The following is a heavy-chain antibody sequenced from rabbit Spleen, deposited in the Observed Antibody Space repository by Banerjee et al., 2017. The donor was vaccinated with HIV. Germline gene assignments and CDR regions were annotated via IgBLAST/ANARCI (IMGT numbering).Heavy chain of an antibody. CDR1: GFSFSSGYD. J-gene: IGHJ6*01. Sequence: QEQLVESGGGLVQPEGSLTLTCTASGFSFSSGYDMCWVRQAPGKGLEWIGYIYSAIHYTYYASWAKGRFTISKTSSTTVTLQITSLTVAVPATYFCARDTSSSFSSYGMDLWGPGTLVTVS. CDR2: IYSAIHYT. CDR3: ARDTSSSFSSYGMDL. V-gene: IGHV1S45*01. D-gene: IGHD1-1*01.